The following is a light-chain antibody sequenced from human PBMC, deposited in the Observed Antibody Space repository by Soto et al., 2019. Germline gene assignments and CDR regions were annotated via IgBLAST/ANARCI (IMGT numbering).Light chain of an antibody. V-gene: IGKV1-5*01. Sequence: DIQMTQSPSTLSASVGDRVTSTCRASQSISSWLAWYQQKPGKAPKLLIYDASSLESGVPSRFSGSGSGTEFTLTISSLQPDDFATYYCQQYNSYSEAFGHGTKVNIK. CDR1: QSISSW. CDR3: QQYNSYSEA. CDR2: DAS. J-gene: IGKJ1*01.